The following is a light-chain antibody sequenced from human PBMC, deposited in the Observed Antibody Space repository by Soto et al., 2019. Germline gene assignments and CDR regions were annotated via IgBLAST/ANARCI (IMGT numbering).Light chain of an antibody. V-gene: IGLV2-14*01. CDR2: EVS. J-gene: IGLJ2*01. CDR1: SSDVGGYNY. Sequence: QSVLTQPASVSGSPGQSITISCTGTSSDVGGYNYVSWYQQHPGKAPKLMIYEVSNRPSGISNRFSGSKSGNTASLTISGLQAEDEADYYCSSYTSSNDPVVFGGGTKVTVL. CDR3: SSYTSSNDPVV.